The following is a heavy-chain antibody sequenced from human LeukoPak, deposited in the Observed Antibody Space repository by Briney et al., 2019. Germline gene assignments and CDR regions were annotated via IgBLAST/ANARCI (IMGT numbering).Heavy chain of an antibody. J-gene: IGHJ5*02. CDR3: ARGSAFDP. V-gene: IGHV4-34*01. CDR1: GGSFSGDY. Sequence: PSETLSVTCAVYGGSFSGDYWSCIRQPPGKGLEWIGEINHSGSTNYNPSLKSRVTISVDTSKNQFSLKLSSVTAADTAVYYCARGSAFDPWGQGTLVTVSS. CDR2: INHSGST.